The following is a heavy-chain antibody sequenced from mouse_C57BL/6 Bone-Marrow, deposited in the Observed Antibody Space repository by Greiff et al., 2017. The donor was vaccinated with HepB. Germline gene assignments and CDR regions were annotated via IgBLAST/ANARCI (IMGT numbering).Heavy chain of an antibody. CDR3: ALIYDGYTSYWYFDV. V-gene: IGHV1-7*01. Sequence: VQLQQSGAELAKPGASVKLSCKASGYTFTSYWMHWVKQRPGQGLEWIGYINPSSGYTKYNQKFKDKATLTADKSSSTAYMQLSSLTSEDSAIYFCALIYDGYTSYWYFDVWGTGTAVTVSS. CDR2: INPSSGYT. J-gene: IGHJ1*03. CDR1: GYTFTSYW. D-gene: IGHD2-3*01.